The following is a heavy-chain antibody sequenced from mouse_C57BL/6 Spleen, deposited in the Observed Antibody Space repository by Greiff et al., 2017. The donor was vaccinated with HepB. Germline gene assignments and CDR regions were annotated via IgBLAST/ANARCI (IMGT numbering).Heavy chain of an antibody. J-gene: IGHJ1*03. CDR3: ARDGHFDWYFDV. CDR1: GFTFSSYA. D-gene: IGHD3-1*01. V-gene: IGHV5-4*01. CDR2: ISDGGSYT. Sequence: EVQVVESGGGLVKPGGSLKLSCAASGFTFSSYAMSWVRQTPEKRLEWVATISDGGSYTYYPDNVKGRFTISRDNAKNNLYMQMSHLKSEDTAMYYCARDGHFDWYFDVWGTGTTVTVSS.